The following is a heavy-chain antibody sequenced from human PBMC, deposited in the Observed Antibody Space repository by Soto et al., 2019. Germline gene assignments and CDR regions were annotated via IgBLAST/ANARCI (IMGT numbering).Heavy chain of an antibody. D-gene: IGHD6-13*01. J-gene: IGHJ3*02. CDR1: GYTFTRHY. CDR3: ARDLLAAGSDALDI. V-gene: IGHV1-46*01. Sequence: QMQLVQSGAEVKKPGASVKVSCKASGYTFTRHYIHWVRQAPGQGLEWMGIINSSGGHTYYAEKFQGKVAPTSDQPTRRVYRELASLRSKDTAVYYCARDLLAAGSDALDIWGQGTMVTVSS. CDR2: INSSGGHT.